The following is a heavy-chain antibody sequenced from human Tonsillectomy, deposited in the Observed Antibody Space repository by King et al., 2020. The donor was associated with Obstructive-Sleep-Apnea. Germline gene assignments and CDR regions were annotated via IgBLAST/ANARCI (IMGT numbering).Heavy chain of an antibody. CDR2: IYYSGSN. J-gene: IGHJ4*02. CDR3: ARIVYDSSGYYGHFDY. CDR1: GGSISSGGYY. Sequence: VQLQESGPGLVKPSQTLSLTCTVSGGSISSGGYYWKWIRQHPGKGLEWIGYIYYSGSNYYKPSLKSRVTISVDTSKNQFSLKLSSVTAADTAVYYCARIVYDSSGYYGHFDYWGQGTLVTVSS. V-gene: IGHV4-31*03. D-gene: IGHD3-22*01.